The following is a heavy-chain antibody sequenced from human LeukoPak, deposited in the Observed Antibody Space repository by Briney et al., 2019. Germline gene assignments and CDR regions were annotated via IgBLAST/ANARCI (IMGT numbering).Heavy chain of an antibody. V-gene: IGHV4-39*01. J-gene: IGHJ6*02. CDR2: IYYSGST. Sequence: PSETLSLTCTVSGGSISSSSYYWGWIRQPPGKGLEWIGSIYYSGSTYYNPSLKSRVTISADTSKNQFSLKLSSVTAADTAVYYCARHSSLGYYYGSGSPLGVWGQGTTVTVSS. D-gene: IGHD3-10*01. CDR3: ARHSSLGYYYGSGSPLGV. CDR1: GGSISSSSYY.